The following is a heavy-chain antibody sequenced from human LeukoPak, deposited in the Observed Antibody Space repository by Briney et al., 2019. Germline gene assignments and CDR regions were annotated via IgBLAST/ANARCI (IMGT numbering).Heavy chain of an antibody. Sequence: GASVKVSCKASGGTFSSYAISWVRQAPGQGLEWMGRIIPIFGTANYAQKFQGRVTITTDESTSTAYMELSSLRSEDTAVYYCARGPHYDFSYYFDYWGQGTLVTVSS. J-gene: IGHJ4*02. CDR3: ARGPHYDFSYYFDY. CDR2: IIPIFGTA. D-gene: IGHD3-3*01. V-gene: IGHV1-69*05. CDR1: GGTFSSYA.